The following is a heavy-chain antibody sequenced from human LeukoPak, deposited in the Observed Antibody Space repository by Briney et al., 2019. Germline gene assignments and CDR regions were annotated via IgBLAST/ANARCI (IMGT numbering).Heavy chain of an antibody. CDR1: GFTFSSYA. D-gene: IGHD2-15*01. J-gene: IGHJ4*02. CDR2: ISSSSSYI. Sequence: GGSLRLSCAASGFTFSSYAMSWVRQAPGKGLEWVSSISSSSSYIYYADSVKGRFTISRDNAKNSLYLQMNSLRAEDTAVYYCARDPRYCSGGSCYSDFWGQGTLVTVSS. CDR3: ARDPRYCSGGSCYSDF. V-gene: IGHV3-21*01.